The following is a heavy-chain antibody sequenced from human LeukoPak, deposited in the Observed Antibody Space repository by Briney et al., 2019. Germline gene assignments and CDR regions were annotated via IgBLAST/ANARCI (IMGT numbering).Heavy chain of an antibody. CDR1: GFTFSSYV. J-gene: IGHJ2*01. V-gene: IGHV3-30*04. CDR2: ISYDGSNK. Sequence: PGGSLRLSCAASGFTFSSYVMHWVRQAPGKGLEWVAIISYDGSNKDYADSVKGRFTISRDNSKNTLFLQMDSLRADDTAVYYCVRDQGVSTYYGEYFDLWGRGTLVTVSS. D-gene: IGHD1-26*01. CDR3: VRDQGVSTYYGEYFDL.